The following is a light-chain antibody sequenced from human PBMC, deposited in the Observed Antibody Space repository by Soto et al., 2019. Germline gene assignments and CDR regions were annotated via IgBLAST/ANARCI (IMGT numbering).Light chain of an antibody. CDR1: QTVLYSSNNKNY. CDR2: WAS. Sequence: DIVMTQSPDSLAVTLGERATINCKASQTVLYSSNNKNYLAWYQQKPGQPPKLLIYWASTRQSGVPDRFSGSGSGTDFTLTIRSLQAEDVAVYSCQQNYSTPLTFGGGTKVELK. J-gene: IGKJ4*01. CDR3: QQNYSTPLT. V-gene: IGKV4-1*01.